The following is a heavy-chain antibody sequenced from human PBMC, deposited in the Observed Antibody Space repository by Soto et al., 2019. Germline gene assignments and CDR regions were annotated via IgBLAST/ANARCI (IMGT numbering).Heavy chain of an antibody. Sequence: QVQLVQSGAEVKKPGSSVKVSCKASGGSLNSHAFSWVRRAPGQGLEWRGKIVPVLDTPNYAQKFQGRLTITADESTSTVYIELSSLTSEDTAVYYCARASRYYGSRLSWFDSWGQGTLVTVSS. J-gene: IGHJ5*01. CDR1: GGSLNSHA. V-gene: IGHV1-69*11. CDR2: IVPVLDTP. D-gene: IGHD3-10*01. CDR3: ARASRYYGSRLSWFDS.